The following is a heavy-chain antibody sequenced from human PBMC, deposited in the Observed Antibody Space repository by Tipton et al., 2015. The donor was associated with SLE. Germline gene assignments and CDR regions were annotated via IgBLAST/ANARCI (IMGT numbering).Heavy chain of an antibody. Sequence: TLSLTCTVSGGSISSGGYYWSWIRQPPGKGLEWIGYIYYSGSTNYNPSLKSRVTISVDTSKNQFSLKLSSVTAADTAVYYCARALAIFGVVTSLDYWGQGTLVTVSS. CDR1: GGSISSGGYY. CDR2: IYYSGST. V-gene: IGHV4-61*08. CDR3: ARALAIFGVVTSLDY. D-gene: IGHD3-3*01. J-gene: IGHJ4*02.